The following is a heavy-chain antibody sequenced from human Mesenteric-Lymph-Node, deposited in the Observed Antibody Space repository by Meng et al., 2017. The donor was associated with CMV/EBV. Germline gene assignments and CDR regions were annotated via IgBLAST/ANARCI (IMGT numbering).Heavy chain of an antibody. CDR2: IRYDGSNK. J-gene: IGHJ6*02. CDR1: GFTVSSYG. D-gene: IGHD3-16*01. Sequence: AGSLSLSCAVSGFTVSSYGMHWVRQAQGRGLGWVAFIRYDGSNKYYADSVKGRFTISRDNSKNTLYLQMNSLRAEDTAVYYCAKDDLRVGGDYYYYGMDVWGQGTTVTVSS. V-gene: IGHV3-30*02. CDR3: AKDDLRVGGDYYYYGMDV.